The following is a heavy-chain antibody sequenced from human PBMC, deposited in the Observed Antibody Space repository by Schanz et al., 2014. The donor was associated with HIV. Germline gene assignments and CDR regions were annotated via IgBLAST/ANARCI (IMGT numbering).Heavy chain of an antibody. CDR2: ISYDGSNK. CDR1: GLTFSSYG. V-gene: IGHV3-30*18. CDR3: AKDGSWEAFDGFDI. Sequence: QVQLVESGGGVVQPGRSLRLSCAGSGLTFSSYGMHWVRQAPGKGLEWGAVISYDGSNKYYADSVKGRFTISRDNSKNTLYLQMNSLRAEDTAVYYCAKDGSWEAFDGFDIWGQGTVVTVSP. D-gene: IGHD1-26*01. J-gene: IGHJ3*02.